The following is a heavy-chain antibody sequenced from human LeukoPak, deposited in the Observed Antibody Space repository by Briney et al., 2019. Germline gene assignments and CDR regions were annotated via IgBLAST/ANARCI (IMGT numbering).Heavy chain of an antibody. V-gene: IGHV4-4*08. CDR3: ARECPNWFDP. J-gene: IGHJ5*02. D-gene: IGHD5/OR15-5a*01. CDR2: IYTSGTT. CDR1: GGSISSYY. Sequence: SETLSLTCTVSGGSISSYYWSWIRQPPGKGLEWIGRIYTSGTTTYNPSLNSRVTISVDTSKNQFSLKLSSVTAADTAVYYCARECPNWFDPWGQGALVTVSS.